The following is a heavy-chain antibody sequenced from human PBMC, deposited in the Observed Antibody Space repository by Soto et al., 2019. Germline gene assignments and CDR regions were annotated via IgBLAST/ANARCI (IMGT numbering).Heavy chain of an antibody. CDR1: GFTFSNAW. V-gene: IGHV3-15*07. CDR2: IKSKTDGGTT. Sequence: PXXSLRLSFAASGFTFSNAWMHWVLQAPGKGVEWVRRIKSKTDGGTTEYAAPVKGRFTISRDDSKNTLYLQMNSLKTEDTAVYYCTTDHSGYDYCLDYWGQGTLVTVSS. J-gene: IGHJ4*02. CDR3: TTDHSGYDYCLDY. D-gene: IGHD5-12*01.